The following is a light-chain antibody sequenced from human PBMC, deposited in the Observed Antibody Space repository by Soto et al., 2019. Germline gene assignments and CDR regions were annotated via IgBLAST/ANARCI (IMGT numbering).Light chain of an antibody. Sequence: DIQMTQSPSTLSASLGDRVTITFRASQSISSWLAWYQQKPGKAPKLLIYDASSLESGVPSRLSGSGSGTEFTLTISSLQPDDFATYYCQQYNSYWTFGQGTKVDIK. CDR2: DAS. CDR1: QSISSW. J-gene: IGKJ1*01. CDR3: QQYNSYWT. V-gene: IGKV1-5*01.